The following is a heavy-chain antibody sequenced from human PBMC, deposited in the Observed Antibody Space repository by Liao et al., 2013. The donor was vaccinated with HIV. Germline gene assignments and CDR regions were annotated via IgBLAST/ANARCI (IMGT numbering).Heavy chain of an antibody. J-gene: IGHJ5*02. CDR1: GGSMRTNY. D-gene: IGHD3-3*01. V-gene: IGHV4-59*08. CDR2: FYHSGST. CDR3: ARGYYDFWSGYYNWFDP. Sequence: QVQLQESGPRLVKPSETLSLTCTVTGGSMRTNYWSWIRQPPGKGLEWIGYFYHSGSTNYNPSLKSRVTISVDTSKNQLSLKLSSVTAADTAVYYCARGYYDFWSGYYNWFDPGAREPWSPSPQ.